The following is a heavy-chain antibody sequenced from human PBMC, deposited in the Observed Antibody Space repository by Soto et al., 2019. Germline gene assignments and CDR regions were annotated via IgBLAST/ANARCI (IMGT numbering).Heavy chain of an antibody. V-gene: IGHV4-39*07. CDR1: GGSISSDTYS. CDR2: INHSGST. D-gene: IGHD6-6*01. J-gene: IGHJ5*02. Sequence: SETLSLTCTVSGGSISSDTYSWGWIRQPPGKGLEWIGEINHSGSTNYNPSLKSRVTISVDTSKNQFSLKLSSVTAADTAVYYCARERPDGARLDPWGQGTLVTVSS. CDR3: ARERPDGARLDP.